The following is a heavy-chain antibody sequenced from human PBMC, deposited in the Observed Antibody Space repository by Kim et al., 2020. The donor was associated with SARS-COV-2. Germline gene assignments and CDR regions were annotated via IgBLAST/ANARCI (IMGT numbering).Heavy chain of an antibody. D-gene: IGHD1-26*01. CDR3: IREPPVSYYFDY. Sequence: ASVKVSCKASGYSFTNYNIHYVRQAPGQGLQWLGIIFTSGNTIYAQKFQGRVTMTSDTSTSTVYMELSSLTSDDTAVYFCIREPPVSYYFDYWGQRTLVTVSS. CDR1: GYSFTNYN. V-gene: IGHV1-46*03. CDR2: IFTSGNT. J-gene: IGHJ4*02.